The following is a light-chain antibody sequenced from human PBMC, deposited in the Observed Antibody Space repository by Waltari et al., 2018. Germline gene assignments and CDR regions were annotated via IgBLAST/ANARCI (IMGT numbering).Light chain of an antibody. Sequence: EIVLTQSPAILSFSPGERATLSCRASQSVGTYLAWYQQRPGQSPRLLSYDASNRATGIPARFTGSGSETDFTLTISSLQPEDLAGYYCQQRRNWPLTFGGGTRVQI. CDR2: DAS. CDR3: QQRRNWPLT. J-gene: IGKJ4*02. V-gene: IGKV3-11*01. CDR1: QSVGTY.